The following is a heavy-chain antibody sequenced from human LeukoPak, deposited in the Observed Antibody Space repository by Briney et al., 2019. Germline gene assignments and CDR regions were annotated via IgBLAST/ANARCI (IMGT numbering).Heavy chain of an antibody. J-gene: IGHJ4*02. Sequence: ASVKVSCKASGYTFTSYGISWVRQATGQGLEWMGWISAYNGNTNYAQKLQGRVTMTTDTSTSTAYMELRSLRSDDTAVYYCARVNIVVVPAAVYYFDYWGQGTLVTVSS. CDR2: ISAYNGNT. CDR1: GYTFTSYG. CDR3: ARVNIVVVPAAVYYFDY. V-gene: IGHV1-18*04. D-gene: IGHD2-2*01.